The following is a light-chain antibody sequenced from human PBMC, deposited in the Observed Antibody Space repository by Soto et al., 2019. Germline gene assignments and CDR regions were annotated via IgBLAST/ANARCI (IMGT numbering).Light chain of an antibody. V-gene: IGKV1-39*01. CDR1: QSISNY. J-gene: IGKJ2*01. CDR3: QQSYSAPYT. CDR2: AAS. Sequence: DIQMTQSPSSLSASERDRVTITCRASQSISNYLNWYQQKPGKAPKLLIYAASSLQSGVPYRFSGSGSGTDFTLTISSLQPEDFATYYCQQSYSAPYTFGQGTKVEIK.